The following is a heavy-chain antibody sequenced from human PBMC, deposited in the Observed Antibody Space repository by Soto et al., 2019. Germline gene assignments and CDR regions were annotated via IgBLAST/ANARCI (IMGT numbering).Heavy chain of an antibody. Sequence: ASVKVSCKASGYTFTSYGISWVRQAPGQGLEWMGWISAYNGNTNYAQKLQGRVTMTTDTSTSTAYMELRSLRSDDTAVYYCARHGQGPSMTTVSRPFDYWGQGTLVTVSS. CDR1: GYTFTSYG. CDR3: ARHGQGPSMTTVSRPFDY. CDR2: ISAYNGNT. D-gene: IGHD4-17*01. J-gene: IGHJ4*02. V-gene: IGHV1-18*01.